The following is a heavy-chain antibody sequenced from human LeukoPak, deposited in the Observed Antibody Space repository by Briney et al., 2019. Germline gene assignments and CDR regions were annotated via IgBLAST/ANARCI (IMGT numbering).Heavy chain of an antibody. D-gene: IGHD3-22*01. J-gene: IGHJ3*02. V-gene: IGHV3-23*01. CDR2: ISGSGGST. Sequence: GGSLRLSCAASGFTFSSYAMSWVRQAPGKGLEWVSAISGSGGSTYYADSVKGRFTISRDNSKNTLYLQMNSLRAEDTAVYYCAKQWLVVVTPRSNAFDIWGQGTMVTVSS. CDR3: AKQWLVVVTPRSNAFDI. CDR1: GFTFSSYA.